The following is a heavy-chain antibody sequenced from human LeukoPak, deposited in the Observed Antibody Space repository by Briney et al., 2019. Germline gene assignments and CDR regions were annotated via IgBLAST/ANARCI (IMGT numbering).Heavy chain of an antibody. CDR1: GFSFSTYA. Sequence: GGSLRLSGAASGFSFSTYAMTWVRQAPGKGLEWVSAVSGGGHNAYYADSVKGRFTISRDNSRSTLYLQMNSLRAEDTAVYYCAKNGGHALYDSWGQGTLVTVSS. CDR2: VSGGGHNA. D-gene: IGHD2-2*02. CDR3: AKNGGHALYDS. V-gene: IGHV3-23*01. J-gene: IGHJ5*01.